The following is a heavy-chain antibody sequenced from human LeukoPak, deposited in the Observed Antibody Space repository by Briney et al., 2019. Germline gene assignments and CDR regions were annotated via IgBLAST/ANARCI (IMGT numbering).Heavy chain of an antibody. J-gene: IGHJ4*02. CDR2: INHSGST. V-gene: IGHV4-34*01. CDR3: ARNYGDYVFNY. Sequence: PSETLSPTCAVYGGSFSGYYWSWIRQPPGKGLEWIGEINHSGSTNYNPSLKSRVTILVDTSKNQFSLKLSSVTAADTAVYYCARNYGDYVFNYWGQGTLVTVSS. D-gene: IGHD4-17*01. CDR1: GGSFSGYY.